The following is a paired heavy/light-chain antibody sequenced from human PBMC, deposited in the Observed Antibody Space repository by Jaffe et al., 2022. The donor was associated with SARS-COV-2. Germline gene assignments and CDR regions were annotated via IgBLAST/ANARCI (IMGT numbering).Light chain of an antibody. Sequence: EIVLTQSPGTLSLSPGERATLSCRASQSVSSNDLAWYQQKPGQAPRLLIYGASSRATGIPDRFSVSGSGTDFTLTINRLEPEDFAVYYCHHYGSSPRTFGQGTKVEIK. CDR2: GAS. J-gene: IGKJ1*01. CDR3: HHYGSSPRT. V-gene: IGKV3-20*01. CDR1: QSVSSND.
Heavy chain of an antibody. Sequence: DVQLVESGGGLVQPGGSLRLSCAASGFTFSLYSMNWVRQAPGKGLEWVSYISSGSSTIYYADSVKGRFTISRDNAKDSLYLQMNSLRDEDTAIYYCARDGGSGHYQSDYWGQGTLVTVSS. CDR1: GFTFSLYS. D-gene: IGHD6-25*01. CDR3: ARDGGSGHYQSDY. J-gene: IGHJ4*02. V-gene: IGHV3-48*02. CDR2: ISSGSSTI.